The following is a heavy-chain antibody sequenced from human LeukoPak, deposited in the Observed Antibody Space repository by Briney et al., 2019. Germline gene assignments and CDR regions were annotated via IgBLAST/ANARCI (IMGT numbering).Heavy chain of an antibody. V-gene: IGHV4-34*01. CDR2: INHSGST. CDR1: GGSFSGYY. D-gene: IGHD4-17*01. CDR3: ATLPLYGDYVKLGDAFDI. Sequence: SETLSLTCAVYGGSFSGYYWSWIRQPPGKGLEWIGEINHSGSTNYNPSLKSRVTISVDTSKNQFSLKLSSVTAADTAVYYCATLPLYGDYVKLGDAFDIWGQGTMVTVSS. J-gene: IGHJ3*02.